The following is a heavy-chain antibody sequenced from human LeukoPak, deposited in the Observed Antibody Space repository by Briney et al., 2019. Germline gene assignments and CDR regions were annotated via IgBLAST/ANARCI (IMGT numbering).Heavy chain of an antibody. CDR2: ISAYNVNT. J-gene: IGHJ4*02. Sequence: ASVKVPCKASGYNLISYGIIWVRQAPGQGLEWMGWISAYNVNTNYAQKFQGRVTMTTDTSTSTAYMELRSLKSDDTAVYFCARLYDTSGYYNYYLDYWGQGTLVTVSS. CDR1: GYNLISYG. V-gene: IGHV1-18*01. CDR3: ARLYDTSGYYNYYLDY. D-gene: IGHD3-22*01.